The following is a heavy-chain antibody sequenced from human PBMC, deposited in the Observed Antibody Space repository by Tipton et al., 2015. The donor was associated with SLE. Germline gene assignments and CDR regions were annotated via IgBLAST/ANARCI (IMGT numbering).Heavy chain of an antibody. CDR1: GGSISGTY. D-gene: IGHD6-25*01. Sequence: GLVKPPETLSLTCSVPGGSISGTYWSWIRQPPGKGLEWIGYIFHSGTTYYNPALESRVTISVDTSKNQFSLKLRSVTAADTATYYCARHPYIAAAFDYWGQGTLVTVSS. CDR3: ARHPYIAAAFDY. CDR2: IFHSGTT. V-gene: IGHV4-59*08. J-gene: IGHJ4*02.